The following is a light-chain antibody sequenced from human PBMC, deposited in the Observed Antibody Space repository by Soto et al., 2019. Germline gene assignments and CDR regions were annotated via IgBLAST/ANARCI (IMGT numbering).Light chain of an antibody. Sequence: EIVLTQSPGTLSLSPGDSATLSCRASQSVSSTVLAWYQHKPGRPPRLLIHGASSRATGIPDRFTGSGSGTDFKLTIRGLEPEDCAVYCCQQDGSSPICSFGPGTRVDI. V-gene: IGKV3-20*01. CDR3: QQDGSSPICS. CDR1: QSVSSTV. CDR2: GAS. J-gene: IGKJ3*01.